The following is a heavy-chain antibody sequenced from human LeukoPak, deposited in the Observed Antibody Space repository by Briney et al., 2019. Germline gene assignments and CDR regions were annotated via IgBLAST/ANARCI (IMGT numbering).Heavy chain of an antibody. V-gene: IGHV3-7*01. CDR3: ARWKMELQRNAFDF. J-gene: IGHJ3*01. Sequence: PGGSLRLSCAASGFTFRTYWMSWIRQAPGKGPEWVADINQDGSEEYYVQSVNGRFTVSRDNAQNAVFLQMTNLRADDTAVYYCARWKMELQRNAFDFWGQGTVVTVSS. CDR1: GFTFRTYW. CDR2: INQDGSEE. D-gene: IGHD1-26*01.